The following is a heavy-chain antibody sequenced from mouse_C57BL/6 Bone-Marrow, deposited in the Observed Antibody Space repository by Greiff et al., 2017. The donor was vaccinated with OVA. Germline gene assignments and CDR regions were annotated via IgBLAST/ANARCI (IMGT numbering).Heavy chain of an antibody. CDR3: ARHPVTYYFDY. D-gene: IGHD2-1*01. Sequence: EVKLVESGGDLVKPGGSLKLSCAASGFTFSSYGMSWVRQTPDKRLEWVATISSGGSYTYYPDSVKGRFTISRDNAKNTLYLQMSSLKSEDTAMYYCARHPVTYYFDYWGQGTTLTVSS. V-gene: IGHV5-6*01. CDR1: GFTFSSYG. CDR2: ISSGGSYT. J-gene: IGHJ2*01.